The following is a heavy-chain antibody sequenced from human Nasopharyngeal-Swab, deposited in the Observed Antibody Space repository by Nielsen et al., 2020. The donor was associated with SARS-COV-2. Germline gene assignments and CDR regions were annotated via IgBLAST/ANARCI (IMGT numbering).Heavy chain of an antibody. CDR3: ARALSFDFWSGYYHPPLYNYYGMDV. Sequence: SETLSLTCAVYGGSFSGYYWSWIRQPPGKGLEWIGEINHSGSTNYNPSLKSRVTISVDTSKNQFSLKLSSVTAADTAVYYCARALSFDFWSGYYHPPLYNYYGMDVWGQGTTVTVSS. V-gene: IGHV4-34*01. J-gene: IGHJ6*02. CDR2: INHSGST. D-gene: IGHD3-3*01. CDR1: GGSFSGYY.